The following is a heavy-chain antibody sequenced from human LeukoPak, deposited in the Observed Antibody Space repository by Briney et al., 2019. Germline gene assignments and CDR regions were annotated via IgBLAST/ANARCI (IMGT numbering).Heavy chain of an antibody. D-gene: IGHD2-15*01. V-gene: IGHV4-39*01. Sequence: KPPETLSLTCTVSGGSISSSSYYWGWIRQPPGKGLEWIGSIYYSGSTYYNPSLKSRVTISVDTSKNQFSLKLSSVTAADTAVYYCASHSLGYCSGGSCYQVYWGQGTLVTVSS. CDR2: IYYSGST. CDR1: GGSISSSSYY. J-gene: IGHJ4*02. CDR3: ASHSLGYCSGGSCYQVY.